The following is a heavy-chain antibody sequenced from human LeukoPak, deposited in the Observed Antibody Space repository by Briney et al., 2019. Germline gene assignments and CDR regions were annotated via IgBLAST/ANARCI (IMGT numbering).Heavy chain of an antibody. V-gene: IGHV3-21*01. J-gene: IGHJ4*02. CDR1: GFTFSSYA. CDR2: ISSSSSYI. Sequence: GGSLRLSCAASGFTFSSYAMSWVRQAPGKGLEWVPSISSSSSYIYYADSVKGRFTISRDNAKNSLYLQMNSLGAEDTAVYYCARESRVIAARPMGFDYWGQGTLVTVSS. D-gene: IGHD6-6*01. CDR3: ARESRVIAARPMGFDY.